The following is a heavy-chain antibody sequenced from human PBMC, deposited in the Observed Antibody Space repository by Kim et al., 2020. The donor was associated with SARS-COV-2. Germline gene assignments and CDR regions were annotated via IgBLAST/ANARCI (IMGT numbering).Heavy chain of an antibody. D-gene: IGHD2-8*01. CDR3: ARVGRVYATLDY. V-gene: IGHV1-18*01. Sequence: YAQKLQGRVTMTTDTSTSTAYMELRSLRSDDTAVYYCARVGRVYATLDYWGQGTLVTVSS. J-gene: IGHJ4*02.